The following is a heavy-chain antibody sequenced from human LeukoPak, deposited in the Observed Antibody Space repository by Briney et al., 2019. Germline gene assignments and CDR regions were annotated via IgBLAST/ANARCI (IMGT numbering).Heavy chain of an antibody. CDR3: ASQYSGYIYGDY. J-gene: IGHJ4*02. V-gene: IGHV3-30-3*01. CDR2: ISYDGSNK. CDR1: GFTFSSYA. Sequence: GGSLRLSCAASGFTFSSYAMHWVRQAPGKGLEWVAVISYDGSNKYYADSVKGRFTISRDNSKNTLYLQMNSLRTEGTAVYYCASQYSGYIYGDYWGQGTLVTVSS. D-gene: IGHD5-12*01.